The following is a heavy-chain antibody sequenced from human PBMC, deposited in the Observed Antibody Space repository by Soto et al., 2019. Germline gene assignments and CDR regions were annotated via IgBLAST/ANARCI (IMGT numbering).Heavy chain of an antibody. V-gene: IGHV4-39*01. CDR3: ARHVLFLLCNYRLDLFSF. J-gene: IGHJ4*02. CDR2: IYYSGST. Sequence: PSENPALTCTVYRGSISSSSYYWGWIRQPPGKGLEWIGNIYYSGSTYYNTSLKSRVTVSVDTSKNQFSLKLSSVTAADTALYYCARHVLFLLCNYRLDLFSFCGQG. CDR1: RGSISSSSYY. D-gene: IGHD1-7*01.